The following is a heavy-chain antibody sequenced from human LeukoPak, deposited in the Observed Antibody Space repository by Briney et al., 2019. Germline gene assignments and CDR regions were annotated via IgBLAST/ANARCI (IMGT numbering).Heavy chain of an antibody. CDR1: GGSISSYY. CDR2: IYYSGSI. J-gene: IGHJ5*02. CDR3: ARGNIVVVPAATLNWFDP. D-gene: IGHD2-2*01. V-gene: IGHV4-59*01. Sequence: SETLSLTCTVSGGSISSYYWSWIRQPPGKGLEWIGYIYYSGSINYNPSLKSRVTISVDTSKNQFSLKLSSVTAADTAVYYCARGNIVVVPAATLNWFDPWGQGTLVTVSS.